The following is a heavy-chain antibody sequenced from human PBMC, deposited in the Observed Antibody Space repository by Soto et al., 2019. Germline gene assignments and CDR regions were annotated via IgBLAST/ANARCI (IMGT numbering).Heavy chain of an antibody. D-gene: IGHD1-1*01. J-gene: IGHJ4*02. Sequence: PSETLSLTCSVSGGSISTVGHYWTWIRQPPGKGLEWIGSIYHTGSTYYSKSLRSRLTMSVDTSKSQFSLRLSSVTAADKAVYYCARATVTLRSRNCDYWGQGSLVTVSS. CDR1: GGSISTVGHY. CDR2: IYHTGST. V-gene: IGHV4-31*03. CDR3: ARATVTLRSRNCDY.